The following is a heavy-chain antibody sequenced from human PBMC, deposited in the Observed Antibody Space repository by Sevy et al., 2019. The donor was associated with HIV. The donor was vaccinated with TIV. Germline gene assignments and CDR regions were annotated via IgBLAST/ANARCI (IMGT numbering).Heavy chain of an antibody. CDR1: DGSFSGYY. CDR3: ARAYDGSGYHILRKDH. D-gene: IGHD3-22*01. J-gene: IGHJ4*02. Sequence: SETLSLTCAVHDGSFSGYYWNWIRQLPGKGLEWIGEINESGITYYNPSLKSGVTISVDTSKNQFSLKLNSVTAAGTGMYEWARAYDGSGYHILRKDHWGQGSLVTVSS. V-gene: IGHV4-34*01. CDR2: INESGIT.